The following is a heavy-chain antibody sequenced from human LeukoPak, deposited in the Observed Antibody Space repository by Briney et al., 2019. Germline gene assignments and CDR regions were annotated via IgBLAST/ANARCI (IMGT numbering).Heavy chain of an antibody. J-gene: IGHJ4*02. V-gene: IGHV3-23*01. D-gene: IGHD3-16*02. CDR3: AKSLYGGCDY. Sequence: GGSLRLSCAASGFSFSTYAKSWVRQAPGKGLEWVSGVNGNGGSTSYADSVKGRFTIFRDNSKNTVYLQMNSLRVEDTAVYYCAKSLYGGCDYWGQGTVVTVSS. CDR1: GFSFSTYA. CDR2: VNGNGGST.